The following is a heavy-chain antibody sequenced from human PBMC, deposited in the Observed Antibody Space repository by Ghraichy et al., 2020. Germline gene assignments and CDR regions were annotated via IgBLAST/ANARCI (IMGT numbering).Heavy chain of an antibody. CDR2: IYYSGST. CDR3: ARGFGVVDDY. D-gene: IGHD3-10*01. V-gene: IGHV4-59*01. CDR1: GGSISSSY. Sequence: SETLSLTCTVSGGSISSSYWSWIRQPPGKGLEWIGYIYYSGSTNYNPSLKSRVTISVDTSKNQFSLKLSSVTAADTAVYYCARGFGVVDDYWGQGTLVTVSS. J-gene: IGHJ4*02.